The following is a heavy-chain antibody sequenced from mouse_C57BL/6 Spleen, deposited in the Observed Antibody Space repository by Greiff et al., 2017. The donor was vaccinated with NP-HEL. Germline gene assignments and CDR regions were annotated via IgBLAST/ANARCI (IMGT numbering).Heavy chain of an antibody. V-gene: IGHV7-1*01. Sequence: EVKLMESGGGLVQSGRSLRLSCATPGFTFSDFYMEWVRQAPGKGLEWIAASRNKANDYTTEYSASVKGRFIVSRDTSQSILYLQMNALRAEDTAIYYCARDAGGRFAYWGQGTLVTVSA. J-gene: IGHJ3*01. CDR1: GFTFSDFY. D-gene: IGHD3-3*01. CDR2: SRNKANDYTT. CDR3: ARDAGGRFAY.